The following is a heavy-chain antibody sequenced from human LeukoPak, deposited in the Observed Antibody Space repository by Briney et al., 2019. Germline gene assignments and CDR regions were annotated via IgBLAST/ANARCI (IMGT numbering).Heavy chain of an antibody. D-gene: IGHD3-9*01. CDR2: IRYDGSNK. J-gene: IGHJ4*02. V-gene: IGHV3-30*02. Sequence: GGSLRLSCAASGFTFSIYGMHWVRQAPGKGLEWVAFIRYDGSNKYYADSVKGRFTIARDNSKNTLFLQMNSLRAEDTAVYYCAKDFDRYYDILSGSFDYWGQGTLVTVSS. CDR3: AKDFDRYYDILSGSFDY. CDR1: GFTFSIYG.